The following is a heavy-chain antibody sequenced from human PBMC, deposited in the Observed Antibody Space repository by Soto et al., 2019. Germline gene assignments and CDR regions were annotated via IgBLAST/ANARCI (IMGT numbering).Heavy chain of an antibody. V-gene: IGHV4-34*01. D-gene: IGHD5-12*01. Sequence: SETLSLTCAVYGGSFSGYYWSWIRQPPGKGLEWIGEINHSGSTNYNPSLKSRVTISVDTSKNQFSLKLSSVTAADTAVYYCARGRDGYKDFDYWGQGTLVTVSS. CDR2: INHSGST. CDR1: GGSFSGYY. CDR3: ARGRDGYKDFDY. J-gene: IGHJ4*02.